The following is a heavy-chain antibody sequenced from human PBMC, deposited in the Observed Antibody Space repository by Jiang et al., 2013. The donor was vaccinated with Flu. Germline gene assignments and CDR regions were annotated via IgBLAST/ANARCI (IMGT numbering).Heavy chain of an antibody. V-gene: IGHV4-39*01. CDR2: IYYSGST. D-gene: IGHD5-18*01. J-gene: IGHJ4*02. CDR3: ARSLGGYSYGFEY. Sequence: GLVKPSETLSLTCTVSGGSISSSSYYWGWIRQPPGKGLEWIGSIYYSGSTYYNPSLKSRITISVDTSKNQFSLKLTSVTAADTALYYCARSLGGYSYGFEYWGQGTLVTVSS. CDR1: GGSISSSSYY.